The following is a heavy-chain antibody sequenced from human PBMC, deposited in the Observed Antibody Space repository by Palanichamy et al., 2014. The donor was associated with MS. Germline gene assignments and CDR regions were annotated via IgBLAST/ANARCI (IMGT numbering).Heavy chain of an antibody. CDR1: GFTFSSYW. Sequence: EVQLMESGGGLVQPGGSLRLSCAASGFTFSSYWMHWVRQAPGKGLVWVSRINSDGSSTSYADSVKGRFTISRDNAKNTLYLQMNSLRAEDTAVYYCARNRYNWNYVVWFDPWGQGTLVTVSS. CDR2: INSDGSST. V-gene: IGHV3-74*01. CDR3: ARNRYNWNYVVWFDP. D-gene: IGHD1-7*01. J-gene: IGHJ5*02.